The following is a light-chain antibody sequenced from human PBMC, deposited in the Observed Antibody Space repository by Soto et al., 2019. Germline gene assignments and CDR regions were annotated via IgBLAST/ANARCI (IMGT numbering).Light chain of an antibody. V-gene: IGLV2-14*01. CDR2: DVS. CDR3: SSYTSSSTLFYV. J-gene: IGLJ1*01. CDR1: SSDVGGYNY. Sequence: SLLTQPSSVYGSPGQSITISCTGTSSDVGGYNYVSWYQQHPGKAPKLMIYDVSNRPSGVSNRFSGSKSGNTASLTISGLQAEDETDYYCSSYTSSSTLFYVFGTGTKVTVL.